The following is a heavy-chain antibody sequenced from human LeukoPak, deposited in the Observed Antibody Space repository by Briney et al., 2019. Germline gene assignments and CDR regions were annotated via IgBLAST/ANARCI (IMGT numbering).Heavy chain of an antibody. V-gene: IGHV4-59*01. CDR3: ARGIRITIFGVANYYMDV. Sequence: SETLSLTCTVSGGSISSYYWSWIRQPPGKGLGWIGYIYYSGSTNYNPSLKSRVTISVDTSENQFSLKLSSVTAADTAVYYCARGIRITIFGVANYYMDVWGKGTTVTVSS. CDR1: GGSISSYY. J-gene: IGHJ6*03. D-gene: IGHD3-3*01. CDR2: IYYSGST.